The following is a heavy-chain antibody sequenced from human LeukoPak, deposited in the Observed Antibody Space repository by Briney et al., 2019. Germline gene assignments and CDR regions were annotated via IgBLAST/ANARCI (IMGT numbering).Heavy chain of an antibody. CDR2: IYHSGTT. D-gene: IGHD2-15*01. J-gene: IGHJ4*02. CDR3: ARTGYCSGGSCYSDY. V-gene: IGHV4-38-2*01. Sequence: KTSETLSLTCAVSAYSISSGYYWAWIRQPPGKGLKWIGSIYHSGTTYYNPSLKSRVTISVDTSKNQFSLKLSSVTAADTAVYYCARTGYCSGGSCYSDYWGQGTLVTVSS. CDR1: AYSISSGYY.